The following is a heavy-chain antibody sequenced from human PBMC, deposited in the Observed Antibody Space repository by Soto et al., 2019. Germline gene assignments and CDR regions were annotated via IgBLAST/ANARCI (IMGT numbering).Heavy chain of an antibody. Sequence: QVQLVQSGAEVKKLGASVKVSCKTSGYPFNKFGLSWVRQAPGQGLEWMGWVSGYHGKTVFAQKFQGRVTMTTDISTATAYMELRSLRSDDTAVYFCARDRYVDFWSGFRFDYWGQGALVTVSS. CDR1: GYPFNKFG. CDR2: VSGYHGKT. J-gene: IGHJ4*02. CDR3: ARDRYVDFWSGFRFDY. D-gene: IGHD3-3*01. V-gene: IGHV1-18*01.